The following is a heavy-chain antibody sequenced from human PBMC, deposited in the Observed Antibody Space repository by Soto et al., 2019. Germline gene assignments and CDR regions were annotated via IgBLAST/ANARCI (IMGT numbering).Heavy chain of an antibody. D-gene: IGHD5-12*01. Sequence: SVKVSCKASGGTFSSFGISWVRQAPGQGLEWMGGIIPVFGRPNYAQRFRGRLTITADESTNTSYMELIDLTSEDTAVYYCAREAGGYDFWGQGTQVTVSS. CDR3: AREAGGYDF. V-gene: IGHV1-69*13. CDR2: IIPVFGRP. CDR1: GGTFSSFG. J-gene: IGHJ1*01.